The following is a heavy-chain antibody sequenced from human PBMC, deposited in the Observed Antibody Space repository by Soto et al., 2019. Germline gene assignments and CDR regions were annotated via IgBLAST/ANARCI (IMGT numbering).Heavy chain of an antibody. Sequence: GGSLRLSCVGSGFTFSYYGVHWVRQAPGKGLEWVSVISQDGSYKDYGDSVKGRFTVSRDNTKNTLYLQMNSLRPEDTAVYYCERGLRLGDQSETVGYYYMPLAYWGQGA. D-gene: IGHD3-22*01. CDR1: GFTFSYYG. CDR2: ISQDGSYK. V-gene: IGHV3-30*03. CDR3: ERGLRLGDQSETVGYYYMPLAY. J-gene: IGHJ4*02.